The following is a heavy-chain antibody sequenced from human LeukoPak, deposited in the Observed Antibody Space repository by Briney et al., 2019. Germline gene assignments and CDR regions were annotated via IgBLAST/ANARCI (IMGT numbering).Heavy chain of an antibody. D-gene: IGHD3-10*01. CDR2: ISYGGSTK. J-gene: IGHJ4*02. Sequence: GGSLRLSCAASGFTVSSYGMHWVRQAPGKGLEWVALISYGGSTKYYADSVKGRFTISRDSSKNTLYLQIHSLRAEDTAMYYCAKPLYGSGSYPFDYWGQGTLVTVYS. CDR1: GFTVSSYG. V-gene: IGHV3-30*18. CDR3: AKPLYGSGSYPFDY.